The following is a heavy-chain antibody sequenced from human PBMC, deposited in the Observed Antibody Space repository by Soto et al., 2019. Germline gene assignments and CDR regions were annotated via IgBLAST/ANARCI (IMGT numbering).Heavy chain of an antibody. CDR1: GFTFSSYA. V-gene: IGHV3-30-3*01. CDR3: ASDRGYCSGGSCPYYYYGMDV. J-gene: IGHJ6*02. Sequence: GGSLRLSCAASGFTFSSYAMHWVRQAPGKGLEWVAVISYDGSNKYYADSVKGRFTISRDNSKNTLYLQMNSLRAEDTAVYYCASDRGYCSGGSCPYYYYGMDVWGQGTTVTVSS. CDR2: ISYDGSNK. D-gene: IGHD2-15*01.